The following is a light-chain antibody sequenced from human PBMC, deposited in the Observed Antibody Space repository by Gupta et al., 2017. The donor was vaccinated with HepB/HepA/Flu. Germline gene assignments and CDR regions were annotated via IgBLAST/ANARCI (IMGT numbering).Light chain of an antibody. CDR3: QQEGLSSNT. CDR2: GAS. J-gene: IGKJ5*01. CDR1: QSLSSNS. V-gene: IGKV3-20*01. Sequence: EIVLTQSPGTLSLSPGERATLSCRASQSLSSNSLAWYLQRPGQAPRLLIYGASSRATGIPDRFSGSGSGTDFTLTITRLEPEDFAVYFCQQEGLSSNTFGQGTLLEIK.